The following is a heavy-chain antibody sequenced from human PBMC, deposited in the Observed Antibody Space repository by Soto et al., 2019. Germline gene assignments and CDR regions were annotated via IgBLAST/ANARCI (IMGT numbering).Heavy chain of an antibody. Sequence: PGGSLRLSCAASGFTFSSYGMHWVRQAPGKGLEWVAVIWYDGSNKYYADSVKGRFTISRDNSKNTLYLQMNSLRAEDTAVYYCARDDYYDSSGYYYWAFDIWGQGTMVTVS. CDR1: GFTFSSYG. CDR2: IWYDGSNK. V-gene: IGHV3-33*01. D-gene: IGHD3-22*01. CDR3: ARDDYYDSSGYYYWAFDI. J-gene: IGHJ3*02.